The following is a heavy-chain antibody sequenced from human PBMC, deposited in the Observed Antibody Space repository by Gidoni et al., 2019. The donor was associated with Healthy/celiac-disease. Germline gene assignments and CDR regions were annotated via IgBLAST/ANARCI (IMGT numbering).Heavy chain of an antibody. CDR2: INTNSGGT. CDR1: RYTFTGYY. D-gene: IGHD2-2*01. J-gene: IGHJ6*02. Sequence: QVQLVQSGAEVKKAGASVKVSCKASRYTFTGYYMHWVRQAPGQGLEWMGWINTNSGGTNYAQKFQGRVTMTRDTSISTAYMELSRLRSDDTAVYYCVGDIVVVPAATMDVWGQGTTVTVSS. CDR3: VGDIVVVPAATMDV. V-gene: IGHV1-2*02.